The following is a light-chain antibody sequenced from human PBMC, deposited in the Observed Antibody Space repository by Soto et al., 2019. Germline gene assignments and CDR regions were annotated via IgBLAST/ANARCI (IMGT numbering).Light chain of an antibody. Sequence: QSVVTQPPSASGSPGQSVTISCTGTSSDVGRYNYVSWYQQYPGKAPQPMIYEVSKRPSGLPDRFSGSKSGNPASLTVSGLQAEDEADYYCSSYAGSNINYAFGTGTKVTVL. J-gene: IGLJ1*01. CDR3: SSYAGSNINYA. CDR1: SSDVGRYNY. V-gene: IGLV2-8*01. CDR2: EVS.